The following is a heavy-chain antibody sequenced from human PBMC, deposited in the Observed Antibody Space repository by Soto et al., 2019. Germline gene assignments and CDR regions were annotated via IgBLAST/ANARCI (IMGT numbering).Heavy chain of an antibody. CDR1: GFTFSSYG. CDR3: AKGRTYYYDSSGYSLGAFDI. J-gene: IGHJ3*02. CDR2: ISYDGSNK. D-gene: IGHD3-22*01. V-gene: IGHV3-30*18. Sequence: GSLRLSCAASGFTFSSYGMHWVRKAPGKGLEWVAVISYDGSNKYYADSVKGRFTISRDNSKNTLYLQMNSLRAEDTAVYYCAKGRTYYYDSSGYSLGAFDIWGQGTMVTVSS.